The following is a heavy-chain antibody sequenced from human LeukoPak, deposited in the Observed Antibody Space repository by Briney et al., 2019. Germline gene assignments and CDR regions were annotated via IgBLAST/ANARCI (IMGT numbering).Heavy chain of an antibody. CDR3: AYSYGPYYYDY. J-gene: IGHJ4*02. D-gene: IGHD5-18*01. V-gene: IGHV3-21*01. CDR1: GFIFSSYS. CDR2: ISSSSRYI. Sequence: PGGSLRLSCAASGFIFSSYSMNWVRQAPGKGLEWVSSISSSSRYIYYADSVKGRFTISRDNAKNSLYLQMNSLRAEDTAVYYCAYSYGPYYYDYWGQGTLVTVSS.